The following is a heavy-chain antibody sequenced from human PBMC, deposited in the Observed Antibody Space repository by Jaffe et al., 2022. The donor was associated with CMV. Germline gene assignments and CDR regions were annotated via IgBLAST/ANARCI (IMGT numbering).Heavy chain of an antibody. V-gene: IGHV3-53*01. J-gene: IGHJ4*02. CDR1: GFTVSSNY. D-gene: IGHD5-18*01. CDR3: AREVVEGYSYGYFDY. CDR2: IYSGGST. Sequence: EVQLVESGGGLIQPGGSLRLSCAASGFTVSSNYMSWVRQAPGKGLEWVSVIYSGGSTYYADSVKGRFTISRDNSKNTLYLQMNSLRAEDTAVYYCAREVVEGYSYGYFDYWGQGTLVTVSS.